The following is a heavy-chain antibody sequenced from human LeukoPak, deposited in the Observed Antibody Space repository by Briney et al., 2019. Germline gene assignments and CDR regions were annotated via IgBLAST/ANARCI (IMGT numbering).Heavy chain of an antibody. Sequence: PGGSLRLSCPTSGFIFNNYAMTWVRQAPGKGLEWVTAITGSGGDTYYADSVKGRFTVSRDNSKDTLYLQMNSLRIEDTAVYYCAKALAKSSGWYFDYWGRGTLVTVSS. CDR3: AKALAKSSGWYFDY. CDR2: ITGSGGDT. D-gene: IGHD6-25*01. CDR1: GFIFNNYA. J-gene: IGHJ4*02. V-gene: IGHV3-23*01.